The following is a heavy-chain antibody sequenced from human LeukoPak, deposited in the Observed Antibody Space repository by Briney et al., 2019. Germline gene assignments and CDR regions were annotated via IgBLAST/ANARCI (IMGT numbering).Heavy chain of an antibody. V-gene: IGHV4-30-4*02. J-gene: IGHJ5*02. CDR2: IYYSGST. D-gene: IGHD6-19*01. Sequence: PSETLSLTCTVSGGSISSGDYYWSWIRQPPGKGLEWIGYIYYSGSTYYNPSLKSRVTISVDTSKNQFSLKLSSVTAADTAVYYCVRSQIAVAGYNWFDPWGQGTLVTVSS. CDR3: VRSQIAVAGYNWFDP. CDR1: GGSISSGDYY.